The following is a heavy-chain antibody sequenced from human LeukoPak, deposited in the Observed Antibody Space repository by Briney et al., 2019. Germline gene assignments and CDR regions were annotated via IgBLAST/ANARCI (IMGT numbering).Heavy chain of an antibody. V-gene: IGHV3-30-3*01. CDR2: ISYDGSNK. D-gene: IGHD1-14*01. CDR1: GFTFSSYA. Sequence: GGSLRLSCAASGFTFSSYAMHWVRQAPGKGLEWVAVISYDGSNKYYADSVKGRFTISRDNSKNTLYLQMNSLRAEDTAVYYFARKTDRLGDAFDIWGQGTMVTVSS. CDR3: ARKTDRLGDAFDI. J-gene: IGHJ3*02.